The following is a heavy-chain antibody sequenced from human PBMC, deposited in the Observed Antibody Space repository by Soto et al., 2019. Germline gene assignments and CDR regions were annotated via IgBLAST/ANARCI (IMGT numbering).Heavy chain of an antibody. CDR3: ASCSGGTCYSGDGMDV. CDR1: GFTFSSYA. CDR2: ISVSGHST. J-gene: IGHJ6*02. V-gene: IGHV3-23*01. D-gene: IGHD2-15*01. Sequence: VQLLESGGGLVQPGGSLRLSCAASGFTFSSYAMSWVRQAPGRGLEWVSAISVSGHSTYYADSVKGRFTISRDNSKNTLYLQMNSLRAEDTALYYCASCSGGTCYSGDGMDVWGQGTTVTVSS.